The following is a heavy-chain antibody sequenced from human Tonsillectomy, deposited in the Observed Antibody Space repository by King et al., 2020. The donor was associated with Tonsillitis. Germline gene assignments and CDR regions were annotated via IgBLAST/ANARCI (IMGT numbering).Heavy chain of an antibody. CDR1: GFTFSSYA. V-gene: IGHV3-30*04. Sequence: VQLVESGGGVVQPGRSLRLSCAASGFTFSSYAMHWVRQAPGKGLEGVAVIAYDGAYKYYADSVKGRFTISRDNSKNTLYLQMNSLRPEDTAVYYCVRGGDSGWGKPLEYWGQGTLVTVSS. J-gene: IGHJ4*02. CDR3: VRGGDSGWGKPLEY. D-gene: IGHD6-19*01. CDR2: IAYDGAYK.